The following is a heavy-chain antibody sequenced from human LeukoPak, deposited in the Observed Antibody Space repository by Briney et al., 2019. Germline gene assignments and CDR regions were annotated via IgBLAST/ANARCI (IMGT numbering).Heavy chain of an antibody. V-gene: IGHV3-23*01. CDR2: IDMTGGST. CDR1: GFTFTSFA. Sequence: GGSLRLSCAASGFTFTSFAMSWVRQAPGKGLEWVSHIDMTGGSTSYIDSVKGRFTISRDNSDNTLYLQMNRLKAEDTGVYFCAKDQLWAGYFFYGMNVWGQGTTVIVSS. J-gene: IGHJ6*02. CDR3: AKDQLWAGYFFYGMNV. D-gene: IGHD3-16*01.